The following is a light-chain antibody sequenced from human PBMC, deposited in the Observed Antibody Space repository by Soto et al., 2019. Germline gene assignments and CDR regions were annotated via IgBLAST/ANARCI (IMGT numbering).Light chain of an antibody. CDR1: SSDVGSYDH. Sequence: SALTQPASVSGSPGQSITISCSGTSSDVGSYDHVAWYQQFPGKTPKLMIYEVSNRPSGVSSRFSGSKSGNTASLTISGLQAEDEADYYCISYTGSSTSYVFGSGTQVTVL. CDR2: EVS. J-gene: IGLJ1*01. CDR3: ISYTGSSTSYV. V-gene: IGLV2-14*01.